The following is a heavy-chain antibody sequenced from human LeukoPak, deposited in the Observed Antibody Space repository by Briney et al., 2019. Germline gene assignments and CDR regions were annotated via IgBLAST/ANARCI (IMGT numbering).Heavy chain of an antibody. CDR1: GYTFTSYY. J-gene: IGHJ6*02. D-gene: IGHD4-17*01. CDR3: ARVDGDYDYYYYGMDV. CDR2: INPSGGST. V-gene: IGHV1-46*01. Sequence: ASVTVSCKASGYTFTSYYMHWVRQAPGQGLEWMGIINPSGGSTSYAQKFQGRVTMTRDTSTSTVYMELSSLRSEDTAVYYCARVDGDYDYYYYGMDVWGQGTTVTVSS.